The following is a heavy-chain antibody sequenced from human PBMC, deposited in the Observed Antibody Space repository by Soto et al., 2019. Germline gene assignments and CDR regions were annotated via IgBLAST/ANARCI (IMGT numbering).Heavy chain of an antibody. J-gene: IGHJ4*02. D-gene: IGHD2-15*01. Sequence: QVQLQESGPGLVKPSQTLSLTCTVSGGSISSGGYYWSWIRQHPGKGLEWIGYIYYSGSTYYNPSLKSRVTISVDTSKNQFSLKLSSVTAADTAVYYCAREVEGYCSGGSCHNFDYWGQGTLVTVSS. CDR2: IYYSGST. V-gene: IGHV4-31*03. CDR1: GGSISSGGYY. CDR3: AREVEGYCSGGSCHNFDY.